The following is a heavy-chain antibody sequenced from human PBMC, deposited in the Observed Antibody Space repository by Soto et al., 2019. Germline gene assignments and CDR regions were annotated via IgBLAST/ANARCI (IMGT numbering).Heavy chain of an antibody. V-gene: IGHV2-5*05. CDR1: GFSLTTSGVG. J-gene: IGHJ4*02. CDR3: AHRVLRTVFGLVTTTAIYFDF. D-gene: IGHD3-3*01. Sequence: QITLNESGPTQVKPRQTLTLTCTFSGFSLTTSGVGVGWIRQSPGKAPEWLALIYWDDDKRYGPSLKSRLTITKDTSKTRVVLTRADLDPADTATYYCAHRVLRTVFGLVTTTAIYFDFWGQGTPVAVSS. CDR2: IYWDDDK.